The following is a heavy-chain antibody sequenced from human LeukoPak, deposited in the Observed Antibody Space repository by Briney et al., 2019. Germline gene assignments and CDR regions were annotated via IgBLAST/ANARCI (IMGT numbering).Heavy chain of an antibody. CDR1: GFTFSSYG. V-gene: IGHV4-34*01. CDR2: INHSGST. CDR3: ARQYCSSTSCLCDY. J-gene: IGHJ4*02. Sequence: LRLSCAASGFTFSSYGMHWVRQPPGKGLEWIGEINHSGSTNYNPSLKSRVTISVDTSKNQFSLKLSSVTAADTAVYYRARQYCSSTSCLCDYWGQGTLVTVSS. D-gene: IGHD2-2*01.